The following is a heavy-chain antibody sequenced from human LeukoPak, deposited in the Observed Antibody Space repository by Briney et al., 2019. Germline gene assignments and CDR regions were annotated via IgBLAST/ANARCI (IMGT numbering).Heavy chain of an antibody. CDR3: ARDGASSYKYNWFDP. J-gene: IGHJ5*02. D-gene: IGHD1-14*01. CDR1: GYTFTSYG. V-gene: IGHV1-18*01. CDR2: ISAYNGNT. Sequence: ASVKVSCTASGYTFTSYGISWVRQAPGQGLEWMGWISAYNGNTNYAQKLQGRVTMTTDTSTSTAYMELRSLRSDDTAVCYCARDGASSYKYNWFDPWGQGTLVTVSS.